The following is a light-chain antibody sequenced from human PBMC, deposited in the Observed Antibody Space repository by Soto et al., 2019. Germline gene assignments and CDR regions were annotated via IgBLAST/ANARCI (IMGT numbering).Light chain of an antibody. Sequence: QSVLTQPPSASGSPGQSVTISCTGTSTDIGIFSYVSWYQHHPGKAPKLIIYEVTKRPSGVPDRFSGSKSGNTASLTVSGLQAEDEADYYCSSYAGSNTYVFGIGTKVTVL. J-gene: IGLJ1*01. V-gene: IGLV2-8*01. CDR2: EVT. CDR1: STDIGIFSY. CDR3: SSYAGSNTYV.